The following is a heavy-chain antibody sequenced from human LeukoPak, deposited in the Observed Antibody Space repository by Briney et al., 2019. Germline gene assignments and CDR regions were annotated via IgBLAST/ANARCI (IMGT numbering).Heavy chain of an antibody. CDR3: AKDDYYGSGSYYKIPFDP. Sequence: PGGSLRLSCAASGFTFSSYAMSWVRQAPGKGLEWVSAISGSGGGTYYADSVKGRFTISRDNSKNTLYLQMNSLRAEDTAVYYCAKDDYYGSGSYYKIPFDPWGQGTLVTVSS. J-gene: IGHJ5*02. CDR1: GFTFSSYA. CDR2: ISGSGGGT. D-gene: IGHD3-10*01. V-gene: IGHV3-23*01.